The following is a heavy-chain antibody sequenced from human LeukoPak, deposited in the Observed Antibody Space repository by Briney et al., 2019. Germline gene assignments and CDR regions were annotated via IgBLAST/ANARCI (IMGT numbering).Heavy chain of an antibody. CDR3: ARLPARGWFDP. D-gene: IGHD3-10*01. J-gene: IGHJ5*02. V-gene: IGHV4-59*01. Sequence: SETLSLTCTVSGGSISSYYWSWIRQPPGKGLEWIGYIYYSGSTNYNPSLKSRVTISVDTSKNQFSPKLSSVTAADTAVYHCARLPARGWFDPWGQGTLVTVSS. CDR1: GGSISSYY. CDR2: IYYSGST.